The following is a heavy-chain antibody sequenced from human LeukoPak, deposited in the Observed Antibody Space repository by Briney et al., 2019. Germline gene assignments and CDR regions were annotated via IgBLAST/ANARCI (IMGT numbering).Heavy chain of an antibody. V-gene: IGHV4-39*01. CDR3: ARPGYYDSSGYYYNDAFDI. J-gene: IGHJ3*02. CDR1: GGSISSSSYY. Sequence: SETLSLTCTASGGSISSSSYYWGWIRQPPGKGLEWIGSIYYSGSTYYNPSLKSRVTISVDTSKNQFSLKLSSVTAADTAVYYCARPGYYDSSGYYYNDAFDIWGQGTMVTVSS. D-gene: IGHD3-22*01. CDR2: IYYSGST.